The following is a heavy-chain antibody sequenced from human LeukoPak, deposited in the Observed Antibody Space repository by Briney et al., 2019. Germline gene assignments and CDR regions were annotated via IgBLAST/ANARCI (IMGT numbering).Heavy chain of an antibody. CDR3: ARGSRGAWTDY. Sequence: PSETLSLTCTVSGGSISSSSYYWGWIRQPPGKGLEWIGSIYYSGSTYYNPSLKSRVTISVDTSKNQFSLKLSSVTAADTAVYYCARGSRGAWTDYWGQGTLVTVSS. D-gene: IGHD2-21*02. CDR1: GGSISSSSYY. V-gene: IGHV4-39*07. CDR2: IYYSGST. J-gene: IGHJ4*02.